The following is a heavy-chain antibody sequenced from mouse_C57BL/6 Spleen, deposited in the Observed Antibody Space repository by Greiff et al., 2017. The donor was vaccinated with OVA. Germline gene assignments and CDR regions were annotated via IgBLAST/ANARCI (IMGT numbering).Heavy chain of an antibody. Sequence: EVKVVESGGDLVKPGGSLKLSCAASGFTFSSYGMSWVRQTPDKRLEWVATISSGGSYTYYPDSVKGRFTISRDNAKNTLYLQMSSLKSEDTAMYYCARQGVYGNLFAYWGQGTLVTVSA. D-gene: IGHD2-1*01. J-gene: IGHJ3*01. V-gene: IGHV5-6*01. CDR2: ISSGGSYT. CDR3: ARQGVYGNLFAY. CDR1: GFTFSSYG.